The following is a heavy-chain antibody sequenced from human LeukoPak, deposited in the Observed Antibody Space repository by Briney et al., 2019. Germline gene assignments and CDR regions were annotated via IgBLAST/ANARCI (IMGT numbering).Heavy chain of an antibody. CDR2: ISWNSGSI. Sequence: SLRLSCAAPGFTFSNYNMNWVRQAPGKGLEWVSGISWNSGSIGYADSVKGRFTISRDNAKNSLYLQMNSLRAEDTASYYCAKGYSSSWYGEYFQHWGQGTLVTVSS. CDR1: GFTFSNYN. V-gene: IGHV3-9*01. D-gene: IGHD6-13*01. CDR3: AKGYSSSWYGEYFQH. J-gene: IGHJ1*01.